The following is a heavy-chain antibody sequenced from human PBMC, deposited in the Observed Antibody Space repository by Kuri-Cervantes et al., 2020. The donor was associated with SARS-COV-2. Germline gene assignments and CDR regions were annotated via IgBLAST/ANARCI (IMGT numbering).Heavy chain of an antibody. V-gene: IGHV4-61*02. CDR2: IYTSGST. CDR1: GGSISSGSYY. D-gene: IGHD3-22*01. Sequence: TLRLSCTVSGGSISSGSYYWSWIRQPAGKGLEWVGRIYTSGSTNYNPSLKSRVTISVDTSKNQFSLKLSSVTAADTAVYYCAREDSSGYYLDYWGQGTLVTVSS. J-gene: IGHJ4*02. CDR3: AREDSSGYYLDY.